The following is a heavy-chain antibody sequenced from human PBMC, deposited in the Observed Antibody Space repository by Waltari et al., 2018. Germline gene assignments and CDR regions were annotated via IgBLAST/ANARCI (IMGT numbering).Heavy chain of an antibody. V-gene: IGHV4-34*01. J-gene: IGHJ4*02. CDR2: INHSGST. CDR3: ARRSRWEGKEFDY. D-gene: IGHD6-13*01. Sequence: QVQLQQWGAGLLKPSETLSLTCAVYGGSFSGYYWSWIRQPPGKGLEWIGEINHSGSTNYNPSLKSRVTISVDTSKNQFFLKLSSVTAADTAVYYCARRSRWEGKEFDYWGQGTLVTVSS. CDR1: GGSFSGYY.